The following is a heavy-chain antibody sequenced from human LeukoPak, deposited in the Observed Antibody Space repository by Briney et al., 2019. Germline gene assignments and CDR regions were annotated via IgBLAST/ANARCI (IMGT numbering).Heavy chain of an antibody. CDR3: ASWSLGYCSSTSCYGYYYMDV. J-gene: IGHJ6*03. V-gene: IGHV3-21*01. CDR2: ISSSSSYT. D-gene: IGHD2-2*01. CDR1: GFTFSSYS. Sequence: GGSLRLSCAASGFTFSSYSMNWVRQAPGKGLEWVSSISSSSSYTYYADSVKGRFTISRDNAKNSLYLQMNSLRAEDTAVYYCASWSLGYCSSTSCYGYYYMDVRGKGTTVTVSS.